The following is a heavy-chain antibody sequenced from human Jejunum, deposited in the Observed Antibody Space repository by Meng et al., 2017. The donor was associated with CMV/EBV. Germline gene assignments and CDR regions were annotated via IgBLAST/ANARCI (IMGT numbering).Heavy chain of an antibody. Sequence: QVQLVQSGSALKKPGAAVKVSCKASGYTFINYAINWVRQAPGQGLEWMGWINTHTGNPTYGQGFTGRFVLSSDTSVSTANLQISSLKAEDTAVYYCARGGPYPDSSGFHWYFDLWGRGTLVTVSS. CDR1: GYTFINYA. CDR3: ARGGPYPDSSGFHWYFDL. D-gene: IGHD3-22*01. V-gene: IGHV7-4-1*02. J-gene: IGHJ2*01. CDR2: INTHTGNP.